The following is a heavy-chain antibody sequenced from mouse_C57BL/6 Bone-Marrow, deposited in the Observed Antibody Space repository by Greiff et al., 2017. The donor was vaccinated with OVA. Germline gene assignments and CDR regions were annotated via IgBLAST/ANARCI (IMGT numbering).Heavy chain of an antibody. D-gene: IGHD1-1*01. CDR2: IYWDDDK. V-gene: IGHV8-12*01. CDR1: GFSLSTSGMG. Sequence: QVTLKVSGPGILQSSQTLSLTCSFSGFSLSTSGMGVSWIRQPSGKGLEWLAHIYWDDDKRYNPSLKRRLTISKDTSRNEVFLKIASVDTADTATDYCARRMGYYGSYAMDYWGQGTSVTVSS. CDR3: ARRMGYYGSYAMDY. J-gene: IGHJ4*01.